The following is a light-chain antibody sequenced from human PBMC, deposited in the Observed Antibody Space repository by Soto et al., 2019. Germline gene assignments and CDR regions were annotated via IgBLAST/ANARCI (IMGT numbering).Light chain of an antibody. CDR3: QQRSNWLIT. V-gene: IGKV3D-20*02. Sequence: EIVLTQSPGTLSLSPGERATLSCRASQSVNNKYLAWYHQKPGQAPRLLIYGASSRATGIPDRFSGSGSGTDFTLTISRLEPEDFAVYYCQQRSNWLITFGQGTRLEIK. J-gene: IGKJ5*01. CDR2: GAS. CDR1: QSVNNKY.